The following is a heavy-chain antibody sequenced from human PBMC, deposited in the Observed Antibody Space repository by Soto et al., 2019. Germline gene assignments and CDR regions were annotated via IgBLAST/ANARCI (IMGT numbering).Heavy chain of an antibody. J-gene: IGHJ5*02. Sequence: GGSLRLSCTASGFTFGDYAMSWFRQAPGKGLEWVGFIRSKAYGGTTEYAASVKGRFTISRDNSKSIAYLQMNSLKTEDTAVYYCTRDLSPLQYDFWSGYYINWFDPWGQGTLVTVSS. CDR3: TRDLSPLQYDFWSGYYINWFDP. CDR1: GFTFGDYA. V-gene: IGHV3-49*03. D-gene: IGHD3-3*01. CDR2: IRSKAYGGTT.